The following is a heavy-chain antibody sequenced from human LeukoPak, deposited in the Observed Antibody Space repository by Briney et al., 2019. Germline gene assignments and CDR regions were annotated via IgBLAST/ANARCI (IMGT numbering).Heavy chain of an antibody. Sequence: PGGSLRLSCAASGFTFSSYAMHWVRQAPGKGLEWVAVVSYDGSNKYYADSVKGRFTISRDNSKNTLYLQMNSLRAEDTAVYYCAREYLGSFDYWGQGTLVTVSS. CDR1: GFTFSSYA. J-gene: IGHJ4*02. CDR3: AREYLGSFDY. CDR2: VSYDGSNK. D-gene: IGHD1-26*01. V-gene: IGHV3-30-3*01.